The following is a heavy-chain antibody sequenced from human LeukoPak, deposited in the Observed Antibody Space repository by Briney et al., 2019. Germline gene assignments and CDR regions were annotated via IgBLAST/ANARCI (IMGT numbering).Heavy chain of an antibody. J-gene: IGHJ5*02. CDR3: ARRDGWFDP. D-gene: IGHD5-24*01. CDR2: IYHSGST. Sequence: PSETLSLTCAVSGYSISSGYYWGWSRQPPGKGLEWIGSIYHSGSTYYNRSLKSRVTISVDTSKNQFSLKLSSVTAADTAVYYCARRDGWFDPWGQGTLVTVSS. CDR1: GYSISSGYY. V-gene: IGHV4-38-2*01.